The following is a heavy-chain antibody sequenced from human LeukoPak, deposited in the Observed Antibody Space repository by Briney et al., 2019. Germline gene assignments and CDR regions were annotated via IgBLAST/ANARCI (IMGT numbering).Heavy chain of an antibody. V-gene: IGHV1-46*01. D-gene: IGHD4-17*01. CDR3: AIYGDYDWFDP. J-gene: IGHJ5*02. CDR1: GDTFGNYA. Sequence: ASVKVSCKASGDTFGNYAINWVRQAPGQGLEWMGIINPSGGSTSYAQKFQGRVTMTRDTSTSTVYMELSSLRSEDTAVYYCAIYGDYDWFDPWGQGTLVTVSS. CDR2: INPSGGST.